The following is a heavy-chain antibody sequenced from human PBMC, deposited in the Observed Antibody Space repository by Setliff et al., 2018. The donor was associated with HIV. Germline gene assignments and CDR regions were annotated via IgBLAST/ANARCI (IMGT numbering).Heavy chain of an antibody. D-gene: IGHD2-2*01. CDR2: TSHSGKT. V-gene: IGHV4-34*01. J-gene: IGHJ4*02. CDR3: VTSSSWSSRLNF. CDR1: GGPLSGHY. Sequence: TLSLTCAVYGGPLSGHYWGWIRQPPGQGLEWIGETSHSGKTNYNPSLKSRVTISVDTSKNQFSLKLTSVTAADTAVYYCVTSSSWSSRLNFWGPGMLVTVSS.